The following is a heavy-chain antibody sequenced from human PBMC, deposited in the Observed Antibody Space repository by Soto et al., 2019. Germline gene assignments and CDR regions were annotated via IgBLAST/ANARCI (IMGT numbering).Heavy chain of an antibody. Sequence: WGSLRLSCAASGFTFSNYAMSWVRQAPGKGLEWVSLVSTTAGTTYYTDSVKGRFTISRDNSRNTVYLQMNSLRADDTAVYYCAKDRLAGGFDYWGQGTLVTVSS. V-gene: IGHV3-23*01. J-gene: IGHJ4*02. CDR2: VSTTAGTT. CDR3: AKDRLAGGFDY. D-gene: IGHD3-16*01. CDR1: GFTFSNYA.